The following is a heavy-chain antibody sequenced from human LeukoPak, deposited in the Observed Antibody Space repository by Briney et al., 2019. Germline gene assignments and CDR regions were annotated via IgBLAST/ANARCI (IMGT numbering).Heavy chain of an antibody. Sequence: SGGSLTLSCAASGFTFRNYAMNWVRQAPGKGLEWVAGIGGGGDIEYADSVKGRVTGSKDDSKNHLYLQMSSVSIADTAVYYCTKDATPFNSILDYFDSGGQGTLVTVSA. CDR2: IGGGGDI. V-gene: IGHV3-23*01. J-gene: IGHJ4*02. CDR3: TKDATPFNSILDYFDS. CDR1: GFTFRNYA.